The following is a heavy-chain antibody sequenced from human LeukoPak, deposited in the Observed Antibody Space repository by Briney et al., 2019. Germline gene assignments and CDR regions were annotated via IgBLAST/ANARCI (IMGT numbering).Heavy chain of an antibody. J-gene: IGHJ5*02. CDR1: GFTFSGSA. CDR3: NSRALTAAGTGVFGP. V-gene: IGHV3-73*01. CDR2: IRSKANSYAT. Sequence: PGGSLKLSCVASGFTFSGSAMPWVRQASGKGLEWVGRIRSKANSYATAYAASVKGRFTISRDDSKNTAYLQMNSLKTEDTAVYFCNSRALTAAGTGVFGPGGQGTLVTVSS. D-gene: IGHD6-13*01.